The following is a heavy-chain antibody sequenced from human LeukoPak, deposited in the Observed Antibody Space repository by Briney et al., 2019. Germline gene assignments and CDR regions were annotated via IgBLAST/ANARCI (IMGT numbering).Heavy chain of an antibody. CDR1: GGSISSSSGNC. V-gene: IGHV4-4*02. CDR2: IYHSGST. J-gene: IGHJ4*02. CDR3: ARNGGNSDFDY. Sequence: SETLSLTCAVSGGSISSSSGNCWTWVRQPPGKGLEWIGEIYHSGSTNYNPSLKSRVTMLLDKSKNQFSLKLSSVTAADTAVYYCARNGGNSDFDYWGQGTLVTVSS. D-gene: IGHD4-23*01.